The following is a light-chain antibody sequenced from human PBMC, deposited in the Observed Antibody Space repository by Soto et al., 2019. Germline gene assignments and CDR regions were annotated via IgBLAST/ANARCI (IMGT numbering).Light chain of an antibody. J-gene: IGKJ1*01. V-gene: IGKV1-5*01. CDR1: QSISSW. CDR2: DAS. CDR3: QQYDSYSWT. Sequence: DIQMTQSPSTLSASLGDRVTITCGASQSISSWLAWYQQKPGKAPKLLIYDASSLESGVPSRFRGSGSGTEFTLTISSLQTDDFESYYCQQYDSYSWTFGQGTKVDIK.